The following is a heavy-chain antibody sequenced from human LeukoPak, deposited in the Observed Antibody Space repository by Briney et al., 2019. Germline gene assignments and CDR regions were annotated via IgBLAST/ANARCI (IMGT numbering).Heavy chain of an antibody. CDR1: GFSFNNYA. J-gene: IGHJ6*02. CDR2: ISAGGGNT. D-gene: IGHD2-2*02. V-gene: IGHV3-23*01. Sequence: GGSLRLSCAASGFSFNNYAMKWVRQGPGKGLEWVSTISAGGGNTYYADSVKGRFTISRDNSKNTLYLQMNSLRAEDTAVYYCAKSGVPAAIGHFYYYGLDVWGQGTTVTVSS. CDR3: AKSGVPAAIGHFYYYGLDV.